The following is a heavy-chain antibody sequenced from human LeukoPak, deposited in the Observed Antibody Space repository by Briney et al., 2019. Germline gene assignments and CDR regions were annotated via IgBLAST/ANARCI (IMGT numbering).Heavy chain of an antibody. CDR2: ISWNSGSI. D-gene: IGHD2/OR15-2a*01. CDR3: AKDEYDAFDI. J-gene: IGHJ3*02. CDR1: GFTFDDYA. Sequence: GRSLRLSCAASGFTFDDYAMHWDRQAPGKGLEWVSGISWNSGSIGYADSVKGRFTISRDNAKNSLYLQMNSLRAEDTALYYCAKDEYDAFDIWGQGTMVTVSS. V-gene: IGHV3-9*01.